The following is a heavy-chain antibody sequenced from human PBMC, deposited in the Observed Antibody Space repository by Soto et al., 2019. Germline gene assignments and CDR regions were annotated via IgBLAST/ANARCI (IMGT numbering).Heavy chain of an antibody. J-gene: IGHJ1*01. CDR2: ISGYNGNT. CDR1: GYTFSSYG. D-gene: IGHD5-18*01. CDR3: ARERVYSIRSSVEYLQD. V-gene: IGHV1-18*01. Sequence: GSSVKVSCKASGYTFSSYGISWVRQAPGQGLEWMGWISGYNGNTNYAQKFQGRVIMTTDTSTSTVYMGLRSLRSDDTAVYYCARERVYSIRSSVEYLQDWGQGTVVTGSS.